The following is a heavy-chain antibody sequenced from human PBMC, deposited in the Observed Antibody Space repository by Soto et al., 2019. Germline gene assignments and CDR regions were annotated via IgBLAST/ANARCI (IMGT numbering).Heavy chain of an antibody. D-gene: IGHD1-7*01. CDR1: GYTFTSYG. J-gene: IGHJ4*02. CDR3: AIYNCNYVSFVY. V-gene: IGHV1-18*01. CDR2: ISAYNGNT. Sequence: QVQLVQSGAEVKKPGASVKVSCKASGYTFTSYGISLVRQAPGQGLEWMGWISAYNGNTNYAQKLQGRVTMTTDTSTSTSYMELRSLRSDDTAVSYWAIYNCNYVSFVYWGQGTLVTVSS.